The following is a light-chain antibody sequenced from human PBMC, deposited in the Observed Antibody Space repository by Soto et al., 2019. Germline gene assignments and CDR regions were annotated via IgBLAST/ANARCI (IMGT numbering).Light chain of an antibody. V-gene: IGKV4-1*01. Sequence: DIVMTQSPDSLAVSLGERATINCKSSQRVLHSSNNKNYLAWYQQKPGQSPKLLIYWASTRESGVPDRFSGSGSGTDFTLTISSLQAEDVAIYYCQQYYRPWTFGQGTKVEIK. J-gene: IGKJ1*01. CDR3: QQYYRPWT. CDR1: QRVLHSSNNKNY. CDR2: WAS.